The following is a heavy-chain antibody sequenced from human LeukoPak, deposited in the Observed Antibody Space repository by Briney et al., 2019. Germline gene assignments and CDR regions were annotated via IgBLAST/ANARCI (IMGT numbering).Heavy chain of an antibody. D-gene: IGHD1-1*01. CDR3: ARLNHQLSLTLFDY. J-gene: IGHJ4*02. CDR2: VYYIYYSVRT. CDR1: GGSISSDSYY. V-gene: IGHV4-61*01. Sequence: PSETLSLTCTVSGGSISSDSYYWSWIRQPPGKGLEWIGYVYYIYYSVRTNYNPSLKSRVTISLDTSKNQFSLKLTSVTAADTAVYYCARLNHQLSLTLFDYWGQGTLVTVSS.